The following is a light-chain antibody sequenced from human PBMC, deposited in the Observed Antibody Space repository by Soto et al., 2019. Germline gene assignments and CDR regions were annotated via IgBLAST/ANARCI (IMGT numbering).Light chain of an antibody. V-gene: IGKV3-20*01. CDR2: GAS. CDR1: QSVWGTY. Sequence: IVLTQSPGTLSLSPGERATLSCRASQSVWGTYLAWYQHKPGQAPRLLIYGASNRASGIPDRFSGSGSGTDFTLTISRLEPEDFAVYYCQQYNNWWTFGQGTKVDIK. J-gene: IGKJ1*01. CDR3: QQYNNWWT.